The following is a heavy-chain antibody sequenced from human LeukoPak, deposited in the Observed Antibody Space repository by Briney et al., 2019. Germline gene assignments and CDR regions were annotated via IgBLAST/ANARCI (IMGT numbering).Heavy chain of an antibody. D-gene: IGHD2-2*01. V-gene: IGHV3-74*01. CDR2: INGDGSWT. CDR1: GNYW. Sequence: GGSLRLSCAASGNYWMHWVRQAPGKGLVWVSHINGDGSWTTYADSVKGRFTISKDNAKNTVYLQMNNLRAEDTAVYYCVSFYETYWGRGTLVTVSS. J-gene: IGHJ4*02. CDR3: VSFYETY.